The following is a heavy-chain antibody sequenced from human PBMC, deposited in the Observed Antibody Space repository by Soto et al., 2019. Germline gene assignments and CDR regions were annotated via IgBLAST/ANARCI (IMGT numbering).Heavy chain of an antibody. Sequence: PGGSLRLSCAASGFTFSSYDMTWVRQAPGKGLEWVSVISGSGDSTYYADSVKGRFTISRDNSKNTLYLQMNSLRAEDTAVYYCANRARALYYYGMDVWGQGTTVTVS. V-gene: IGHV3-23*01. CDR1: GFTFSSYD. CDR2: ISGSGDST. J-gene: IGHJ6*02. CDR3: ANRARALYYYGMDV.